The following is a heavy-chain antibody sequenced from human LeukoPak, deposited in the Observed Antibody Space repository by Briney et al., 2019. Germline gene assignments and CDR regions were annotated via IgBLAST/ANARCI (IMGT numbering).Heavy chain of an antibody. Sequence: RGSLRLYCAASGLIFSNYAMTWVRQAPGKGLEWVSSITGNSGTTKYADSVRGRFTMSRDNSRNTLYLQMDSLRAEDTAVYYCAKDPNGDYIGAFDAWGPGTMVIVSS. D-gene: IGHD2-8*01. CDR1: GLIFSNYA. J-gene: IGHJ3*01. V-gene: IGHV3-23*01. CDR3: AKDPNGDYIGAFDA. CDR2: ITGNSGTT.